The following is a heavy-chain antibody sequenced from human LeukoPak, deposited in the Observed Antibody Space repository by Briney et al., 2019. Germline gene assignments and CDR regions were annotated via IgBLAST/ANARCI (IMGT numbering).Heavy chain of an antibody. J-gene: IGHJ5*02. CDR3: ARDKRPYCSSTSCAGYTWFAP. CDR2: ISAYNGNT. Sequence: GASVKVSCKASGYTFTSYGISWVGQAPGQGREGMGWISAYNGNTNYAQKLQGRVTMTTDTSTSTAYMELRSLRSDDTAVYYCARDKRPYCSSTSCAGYTWFAPWGQGTLVTVYS. CDR1: GYTFTSYG. D-gene: IGHD2-2*01. V-gene: IGHV1-18*04.